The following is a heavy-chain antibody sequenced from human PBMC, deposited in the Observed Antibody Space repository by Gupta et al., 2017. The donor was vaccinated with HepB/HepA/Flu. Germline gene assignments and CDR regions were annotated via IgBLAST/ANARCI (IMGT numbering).Heavy chain of an antibody. CDR1: GGSISSSSYY. Sequence: QLQLQESGPGLVKPSETLSLTCTVSGGSISSSSYYWGWIRQPPGKGLEWIGSIYYSGSTYYNPSLKSRVTISVDTSKNQFSLKLSSVTAADTAVYYCARRGVTMVRELTDGMDVWGQGTTVTVSS. J-gene: IGHJ6*02. D-gene: IGHD3-10*01. CDR2: IYYSGST. V-gene: IGHV4-39*01. CDR3: ARRGVTMVRELTDGMDV.